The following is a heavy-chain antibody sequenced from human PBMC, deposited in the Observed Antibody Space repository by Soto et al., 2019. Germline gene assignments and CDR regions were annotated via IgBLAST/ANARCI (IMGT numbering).Heavy chain of an antibody. CDR2: IYYSGST. J-gene: IGHJ4*02. D-gene: IGHD3-10*01. V-gene: IGHV4-39*01. CDR3: ARRCKYYGSGSYYSSAYYFDY. CDR1: GGSISSSSYY. Sequence: QLQLQESGPGLVKPSETLSLTCTVSGGSISSSSYYWGWIRQPPGKGLEWIGSIYYSGSTYYNPSLKSRVTISVDTSKNQFSLKLSSVTAADTAVYYCARRCKYYGSGSYYSSAYYFDYWGQGTLVTVSS.